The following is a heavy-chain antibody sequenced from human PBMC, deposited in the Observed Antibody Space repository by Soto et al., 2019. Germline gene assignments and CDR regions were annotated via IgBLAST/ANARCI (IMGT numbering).Heavy chain of an antibody. CDR1: GYSFTSYW. D-gene: IGHD6-6*01. CDR3: ARHEGATYSSSSFDY. J-gene: IGHJ4*02. V-gene: IGHV5-51*01. Sequence: GESLKISCKGSGYSFTSYWIGWVRQMPGKGLEWMGIIYPGDSDTRYSPSFQGQVTISADKSISTAYLQWSSLKASDTAMYYCARHEGATYSSSSFDYWGQGTLVTVSS. CDR2: IYPGDSDT.